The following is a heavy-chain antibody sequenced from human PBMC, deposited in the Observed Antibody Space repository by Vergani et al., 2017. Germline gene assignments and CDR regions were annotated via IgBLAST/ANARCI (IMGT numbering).Heavy chain of an antibody. V-gene: IGHV3-30*18. D-gene: IGHD3-3*01. CDR1: GFTSSYYG. Sequence: QVHLVESGGGVVQPGRSLRLSCVVSGFTSSYYGMHWVRQAPGKGLEWVAVISYDGTQKYYADSVKGRFTISRDNSKNTLYLQMNSLRAEDTAVYYCAKGVTIFGVVPNWFDPWGQGTLVTVSS. CDR2: ISYDGTQK. CDR3: AKGVTIFGVVPNWFDP. J-gene: IGHJ5*02.